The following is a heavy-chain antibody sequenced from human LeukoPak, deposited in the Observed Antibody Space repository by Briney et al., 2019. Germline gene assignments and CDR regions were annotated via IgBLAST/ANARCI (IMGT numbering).Heavy chain of an antibody. D-gene: IGHD6-13*01. CDR3: ARAPQSSWYYIGNYYFDY. CDR2: IYPGDSDT. V-gene: IGHV5-51*01. J-gene: IGHJ4*02. Sequence: GESLKISCKGSGYSFTSYWLGWVRQMPGKGLEWMGIIYPGDSDTRYSPSFQGQVTISADKSISTAYLQWSSLKASDTAMYYCARAPQSSWYYIGNYYFDYWGQGTLVTVSS. CDR1: GYSFTSYW.